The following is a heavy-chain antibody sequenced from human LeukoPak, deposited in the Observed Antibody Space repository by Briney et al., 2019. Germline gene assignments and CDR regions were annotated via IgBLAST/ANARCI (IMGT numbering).Heavy chain of an antibody. CDR1: GFTFSSYA. J-gene: IGHJ6*04. Sequence: GGSLRLSCAASGFTFSSYAMHWVRQAPGKGLEWVALISYDGTNKYYADSVKGRFTISRDNAKNSLYLQMNSLRAEDTAVYYCAELDITMIGGVWGKGTTVTISS. D-gene: IGHD3-10*02. CDR3: AELDITMIGGV. CDR2: ISYDGTNK. V-gene: IGHV3-30*04.